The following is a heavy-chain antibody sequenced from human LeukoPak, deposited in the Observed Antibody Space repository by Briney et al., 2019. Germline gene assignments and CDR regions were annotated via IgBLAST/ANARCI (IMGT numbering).Heavy chain of an antibody. Sequence: SETLSLTCAVYGGSFSGYYWSWIRQPPGKGLEWIGEINHSGSTNYNPSLKSRVTISVDTSKNQFSLKLSSVTAADTAVYYCARGVGPRRRFDYWGQGTLVTVSS. CDR2: INHSGST. J-gene: IGHJ4*02. V-gene: IGHV4-34*01. CDR1: GGSFSGYY. D-gene: IGHD1-14*01. CDR3: ARGVGPRRRFDY.